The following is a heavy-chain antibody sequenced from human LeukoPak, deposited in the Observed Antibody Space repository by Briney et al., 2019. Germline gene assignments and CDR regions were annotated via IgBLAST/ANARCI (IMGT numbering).Heavy chain of an antibody. CDR3: AREEPAADY. J-gene: IGHJ4*02. D-gene: IGHD2-2*01. CDR2: IYYSGSI. CDR1: GGSISSSSYY. V-gene: IGHV4-39*02. Sequence: PSETLSLTCTVSGGSISSSSYYWGWIRQPPGKGLEWIGSIYYSGSIYYNPSLKSLVTISVDTSKNQFSLKLSSVTAADTAVYYCAREEPAADYWGQGTLVTVSS.